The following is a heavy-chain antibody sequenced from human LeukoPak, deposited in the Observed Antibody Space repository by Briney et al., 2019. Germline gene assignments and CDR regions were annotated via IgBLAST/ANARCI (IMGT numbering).Heavy chain of an antibody. CDR2: ISSSGITI. CDR3: ARGYCSSTSCYHVDY. J-gene: IGHJ4*02. CDR1: GFTFSDYY. Sequence: GGSLRLSCAASGFTFSDYYMSWIRQAPGKGLEWVSYISSSGITIYYADSVRGRFTISRDNDKNSLYLQMNSLRAEDTAVYYCARGYCSSTSCYHVDYWGQGTLVTVSS. V-gene: IGHV3-11*04. D-gene: IGHD2-2*01.